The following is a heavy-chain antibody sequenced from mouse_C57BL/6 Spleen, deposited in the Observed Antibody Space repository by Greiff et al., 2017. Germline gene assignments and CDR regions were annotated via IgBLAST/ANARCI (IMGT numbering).Heavy chain of an antibody. V-gene: IGHV1-50*01. D-gene: IGHD1-1*01. Sequence: VQLQQPGAELVKPGASVKLSCKASGYTFTSYWMQWVKQRPGQGLEWIGEIDPSDSYTNYNQKFKGKATLTVDTSSSTAYMQLSSLTSEDSAVYYCARTGSLDYWGQGTTRTVSS. CDR1: GYTFTSYW. CDR3: ARTGSLDY. J-gene: IGHJ2*01. CDR2: IDPSDSYT.